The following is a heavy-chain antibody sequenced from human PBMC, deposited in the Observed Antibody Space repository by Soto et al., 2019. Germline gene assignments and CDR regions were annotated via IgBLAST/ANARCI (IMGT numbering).Heavy chain of an antibody. J-gene: IGHJ3*02. D-gene: IGHD3-22*01. CDR2: MYYTGIA. CDR3: ARTDYYYDISGYAPDAFDI. Sequence: SETLSLTCRVSGGSVSSGRYYLTWIRQPPGKGLEWIGHMYYTGIANYNPSLKSRVIISVDTSKNEFSLKLRSVTAADTALYYCARTDYYYDISGYAPDAFDIWGRGTMVTVSS. CDR1: GGSVSSGRYY. V-gene: IGHV4-61*01.